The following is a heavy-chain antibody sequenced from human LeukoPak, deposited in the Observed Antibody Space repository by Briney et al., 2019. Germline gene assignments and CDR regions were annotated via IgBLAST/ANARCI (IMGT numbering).Heavy chain of an antibody. Sequence: SETLSLTCTVSGGSISSYYWSWIRQHPGKGLEWIGYIYYSGSTYYNPSLKSRVTISVDTSKNQFSLKLSSVTAADTAVYYCAREDCSGGSCYRIDYWGQGTLVTVSS. CDR3: AREDCSGGSCYRIDY. J-gene: IGHJ4*02. V-gene: IGHV4-59*06. CDR2: IYYSGST. D-gene: IGHD2-15*01. CDR1: GGSISSYY.